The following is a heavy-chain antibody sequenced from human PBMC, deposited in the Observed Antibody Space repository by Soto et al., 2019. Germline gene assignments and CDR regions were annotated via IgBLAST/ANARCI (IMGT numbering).Heavy chain of an antibody. D-gene: IGHD3-22*01. CDR3: AREKYDSSFDY. Sequence: SETLSLTCTVSGGSISSYYWSWIRQPPGEGLEWIGYISYSGSTNYNPSLKSRVTISVDTSRNQFSLRLSSVTAADTAIYYCAREKYDSSFDYWGQGTLVTVSS. J-gene: IGHJ4*02. CDR2: ISYSGST. CDR1: GGSISSYY. V-gene: IGHV4-59*01.